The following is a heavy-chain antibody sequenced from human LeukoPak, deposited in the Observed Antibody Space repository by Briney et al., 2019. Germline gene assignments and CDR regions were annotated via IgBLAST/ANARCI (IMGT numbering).Heavy chain of an antibody. Sequence: SETLSLTCAVYGGSFSGYYWSWIRQPPGRGLEWIGEINHSGSTNYNPSLKSRVTISVDTSKNQFSLKLSSVTAADTAVYYCARRRGLWFGDYYMDVWGKGTTVTVSS. D-gene: IGHD3-10*01. J-gene: IGHJ6*03. V-gene: IGHV4-34*01. CDR3: ARRRGLWFGDYYMDV. CDR1: GGSFSGYY. CDR2: INHSGST.